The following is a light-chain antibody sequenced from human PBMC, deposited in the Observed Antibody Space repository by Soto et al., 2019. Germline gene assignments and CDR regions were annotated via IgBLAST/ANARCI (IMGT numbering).Light chain of an antibody. CDR1: QDITRW. CDR3: QQVESYPST. V-gene: IGKV1-12*02. Sequence: DIQMTQSPTSVSASVGDRVTITCRASQDITRWLAWYQQKPGTAPKLLIYAASTLQSGVPSRFSGSGSGTDFTLTISSLQPEDFATYYCQQVESYPSTFGGGTKVDI. J-gene: IGKJ4*01. CDR2: AAS.